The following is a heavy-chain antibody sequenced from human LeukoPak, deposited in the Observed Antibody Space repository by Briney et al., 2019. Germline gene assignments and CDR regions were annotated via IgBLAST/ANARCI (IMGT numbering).Heavy chain of an antibody. D-gene: IGHD2-2*01. CDR3: ARVWGVSAMPPSYFDS. CDR1: GGSISSYY. J-gene: IGHJ4*02. V-gene: IGHV4-59*01. CDR2: IYYSGST. Sequence: SETLSLTCTVSGGSISSYYWSWIRQPPGKGLEWIGYIYYSGSTNYNPSLKSRVTISVDTSKNQFSLKLSSVTAADTAVYYCARVWGVSAMPPSYFDSGAQGPLAPVSS.